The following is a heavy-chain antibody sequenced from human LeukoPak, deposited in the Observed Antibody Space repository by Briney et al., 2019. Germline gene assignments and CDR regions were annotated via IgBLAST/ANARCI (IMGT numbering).Heavy chain of an antibody. Sequence: SETLSLTCTVSGGSISSYYWSWIRQPQGKGLEWIGYIYYSGSTNYNPSLKSRVTISVDTSKNQFSLKLSSVTAADTAVYYCARGGWEGYYLSRLYFDYWGQGTLVTVSS. V-gene: IGHV4-59*01. CDR1: GGSISSYY. CDR2: IYYSGST. D-gene: IGHD3-3*01. CDR3: ARGGWEGYYLSRLYFDY. J-gene: IGHJ4*02.